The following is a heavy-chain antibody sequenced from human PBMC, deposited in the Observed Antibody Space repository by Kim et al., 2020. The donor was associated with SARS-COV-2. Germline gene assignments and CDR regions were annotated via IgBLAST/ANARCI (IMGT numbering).Heavy chain of an antibody. Sequence: GGSLRLSCGASGFTFDDYAMSWVRQAPGKGLEWVSGVSGSSGSIVYADSVKGRFTISRDNAKNSLYLQMNSLRAEDTALYYCAKDLGRCGSSCFDYWGQGTLVTVSS. CDR3: AKDLGRCGSSCFDY. D-gene: IGHD6-13*01. CDR2: VSGSSGSI. CDR1: GFTFDDYA. V-gene: IGHV3-9*01. J-gene: IGHJ4*02.